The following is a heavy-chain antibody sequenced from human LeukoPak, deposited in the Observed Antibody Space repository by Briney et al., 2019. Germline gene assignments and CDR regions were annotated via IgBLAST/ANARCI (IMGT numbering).Heavy chain of an antibody. Sequence: PGGSLRLSCAASGFTFDVYAMHCAPHAPGKGRGWVAGISWNSGSIGYADSVKGRVTISRDNAKSSLYLQMNGLRAEDTALYYCAKLSGCNWFDPWGQGTLVTVSS. CDR3: AKLSGCNWFDP. D-gene: IGHD6-25*01. J-gene: IGHJ5*02. CDR1: GFTFDVYA. CDR2: ISWNSGSI. V-gene: IGHV3-9*01.